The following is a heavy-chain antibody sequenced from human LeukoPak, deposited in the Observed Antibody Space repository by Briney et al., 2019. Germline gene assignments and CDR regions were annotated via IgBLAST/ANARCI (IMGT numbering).Heavy chain of an antibody. CDR3: AKDATAVPGTVYMDV. CDR1: GFTFNRYW. V-gene: IGHV3-7*01. D-gene: IGHD6-19*01. J-gene: IGHJ6*03. CDR2: IKQDGSAK. Sequence: GGSLRLSCAASGFTFNRYWMSWVRQAPGKELQWVANIKQDGSAKYYVDSVKGRFTISRDNAKNSLYLQMNSLRAEDTALYYCAKDATAVPGTVYMDVWGKGTTVTVSS.